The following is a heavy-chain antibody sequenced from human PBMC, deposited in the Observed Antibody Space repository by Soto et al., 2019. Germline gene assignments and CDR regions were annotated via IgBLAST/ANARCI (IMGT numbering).Heavy chain of an antibody. Sequence: GGGVIQPGTSLTLSCAASGFSVSRNYMTWVRQAPGKGLEWVSFVYSGGATFYADSVKGRFILSRDDSQNTMYLQMNNLRAEDTAVYYCARVPGRLWGRGTLVTVAS. CDR1: GFSVSRNY. D-gene: IGHD3-10*01. CDR2: VYSGGAT. CDR3: ARVPGRL. V-gene: IGHV3-53*01. J-gene: IGHJ4*02.